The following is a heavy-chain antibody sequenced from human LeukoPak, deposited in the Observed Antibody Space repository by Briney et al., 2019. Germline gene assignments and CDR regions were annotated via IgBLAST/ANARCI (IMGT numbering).Heavy chain of an antibody. V-gene: IGHV3-64D*09. D-gene: IGHD1-14*01. CDR2: ISHTGGTT. Sequence: GGSLRLSCAASGFTFNTYGMHWVRQAPGRGLECVSTISHTGGTTYYADSVKGRFTISRDNSKNTVYLHMSSLRTEDTAVYYCVRDYHTMDVWGQGTTVTVSS. CDR3: VRDYHTMDV. CDR1: GFTFNTYG. J-gene: IGHJ6*02.